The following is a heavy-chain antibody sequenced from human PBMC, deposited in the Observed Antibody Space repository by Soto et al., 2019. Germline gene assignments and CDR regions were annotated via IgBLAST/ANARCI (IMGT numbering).Heavy chain of an antibody. CDR3: AKSEDIVVVPASSALDY. J-gene: IGHJ4*02. CDR1: GFTFSSYA. V-gene: IGHV3-23*01. CDR2: ISGSGGST. D-gene: IGHD2-2*01. Sequence: GGSLRLSCAASGFTFSSYAMSWVRQAPGKELEWVSAISGSGGSTYYADSVKGRFTISRDNSKNTLYLQMNSLRAEDTAVYYCAKSEDIVVVPASSALDYWGQGTLVTVSS.